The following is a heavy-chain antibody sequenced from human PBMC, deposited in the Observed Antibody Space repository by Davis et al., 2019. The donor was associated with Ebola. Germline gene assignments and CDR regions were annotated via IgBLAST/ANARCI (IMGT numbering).Heavy chain of an antibody. Sequence: GSLRLSCIVSGGSISTYYWSWIRQPPGRGLEYIGYVYYNGDADYNPSLNRRVTISVDTSENQLSLKLSSVTAADTAVYYCARGRRPPNWHFDLWGRGTLVIVSS. J-gene: IGHJ2*01. CDR3: ARGRRPPNWHFDL. CDR1: GGSISTYY. V-gene: IGHV4-59*01. CDR2: VYYNGDA.